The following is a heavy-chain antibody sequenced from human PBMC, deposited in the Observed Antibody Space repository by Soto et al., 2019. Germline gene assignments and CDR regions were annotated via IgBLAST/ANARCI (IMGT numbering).Heavy chain of an antibody. CDR2: IIPILGIP. J-gene: IGHJ4*02. Sequence: QVQLVQSGAEVKKPGSSVKVSCKASGGTFSSYTISWVRQAPGQGVEWMGRIIPILGIPNHAQKFQGRVTSPADKSTSTADMELRSLRSEDTAVNYCSTRRGDGYNDYWGQGTLVTVSS. V-gene: IGHV1-69*02. CDR1: GGTFSSYT. CDR3: STRRGDGYNDY. D-gene: IGHD3-10*01.